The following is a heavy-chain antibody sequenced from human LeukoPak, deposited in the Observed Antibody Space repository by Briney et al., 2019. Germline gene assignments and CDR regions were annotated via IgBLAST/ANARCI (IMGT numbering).Heavy chain of an antibody. D-gene: IGHD1-26*01. CDR2: IHYSLSS. Sequence: SETLSLTCTVSGNSISSYYWTWIRQPPGQGLEWIGDIHYSLSSNYSPSLKSRVSISVDTSKNQFSLKLSSVAAADTAVYYCASRKWVPAGYFDYWGQGTLVTVSS. CDR3: ASRKWVPAGYFDY. J-gene: IGHJ4*02. CDR1: GNSISSYY. V-gene: IGHV4-59*01.